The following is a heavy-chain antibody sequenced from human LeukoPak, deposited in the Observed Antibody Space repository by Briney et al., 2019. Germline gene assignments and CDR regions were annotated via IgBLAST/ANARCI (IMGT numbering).Heavy chain of an antibody. J-gene: IGHJ4*02. CDR3: ARGPGYDFWSGYADY. CDR2: ISSNGGST. Sequence: GGSLRLSCAASGFTFSSYAMHWVRQAPGKGLEYVSAISSNGGSTYYANSVKGRFTVSRDNSKNTLYLQMGSLRAEDMAVYYCARGPGYDFWSGYADYWGQGTLATVSS. V-gene: IGHV3-64*01. CDR1: GFTFSSYA. D-gene: IGHD3-3*01.